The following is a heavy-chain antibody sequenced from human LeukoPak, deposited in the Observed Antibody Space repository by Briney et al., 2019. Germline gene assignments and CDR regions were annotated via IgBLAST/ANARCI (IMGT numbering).Heavy chain of an antibody. J-gene: IGHJ4*02. D-gene: IGHD5-12*01. V-gene: IGHV3-23*01. CDR1: RFTFSNFA. Sequence: GGSLRLSCAASRFTFSNFAMSWVRQAPGKGLEWVSGISARGAATYYPDSVKGRFTISRDNSKNTLYLQMNSLRAEDTALYYCAKGKTYEHFDSWGQGTLVTVSS. CDR2: ISARGAAT. CDR3: AKGKTYEHFDS.